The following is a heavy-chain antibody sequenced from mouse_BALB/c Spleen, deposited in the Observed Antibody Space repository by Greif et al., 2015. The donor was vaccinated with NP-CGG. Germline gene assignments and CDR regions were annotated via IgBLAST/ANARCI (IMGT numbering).Heavy chain of an antibody. CDR1: GYAFSSYW. V-gene: IGHV1-80*01. CDR3: AREGVTTAGYAMDY. J-gene: IGHJ4*01. D-gene: IGHD1-2*01. CDR2: IYPGDGDT. Sequence: QVQLQQSGAELVRPGSSVKISCKASGYAFSSYWMNWVKQRPGQGLEWIGQIYPGDGDTNYNGKFKGKATLTADKSSSTAYMQLSSLTSEDAAVYFCAREGVTTAGYAMDYWGQGTSVTVSS.